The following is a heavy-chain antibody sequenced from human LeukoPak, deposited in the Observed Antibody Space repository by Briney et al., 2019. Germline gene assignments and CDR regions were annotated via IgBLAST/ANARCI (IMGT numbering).Heavy chain of an antibody. J-gene: IGHJ4*02. Sequence: GRSLRLSCAASGFTFSSYWMSWVRQAPGKGLEWVANIKQDGSEKYYVDSVKGRFTISRDNAKNSLYLQMNSLRAEDTAVYYCARVDVDTAMVCDYGGEGTVVTVSS. CDR2: IKQDGSEK. CDR3: ARVDVDTAMVCDY. V-gene: IGHV3-7*03. CDR1: GFTFSSYW. D-gene: IGHD5-18*01.